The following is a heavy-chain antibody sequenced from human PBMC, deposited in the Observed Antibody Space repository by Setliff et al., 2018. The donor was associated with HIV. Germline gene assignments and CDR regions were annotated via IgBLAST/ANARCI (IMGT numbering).Heavy chain of an antibody. CDR3: ARVSAGKDYYDSSGYYYRFDY. V-gene: IGHV4-61*02. J-gene: IGHJ4*02. CDR2: IYTSVTT. Sequence: PSETLSLTCTVSGDSISSDSFFWSWIRQPAGKGLEWIGRIYTSVTTDYNPSLKSRVTISLDASNRQFSLELRSVTAADTAVYYCARVSAGKDYYDSSGYYYRFDYWGQGTLVTVSS. CDR1: GDSISSDSFF. D-gene: IGHD3-22*01.